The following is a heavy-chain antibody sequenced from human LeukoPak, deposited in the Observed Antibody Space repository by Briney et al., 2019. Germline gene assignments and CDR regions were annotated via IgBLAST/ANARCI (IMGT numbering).Heavy chain of an antibody. Sequence: GGSLRLSCEGSGFSFSSYWMHWVRQAPGKGLEWVSSIAASSGSTYYADSVKGRFTVSRDNAKNSLYLQMNSLRPEDTAIYYCAREGVSTVTSILVVISFDYWGQGALVTVSS. CDR2: IAASSGST. D-gene: IGHD3-22*01. CDR1: GFSFSSYW. V-gene: IGHV3-21*01. J-gene: IGHJ4*02. CDR3: AREGVSTVTSILVVISFDY.